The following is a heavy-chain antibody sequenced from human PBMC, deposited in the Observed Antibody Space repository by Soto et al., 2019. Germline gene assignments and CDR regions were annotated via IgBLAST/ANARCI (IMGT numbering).Heavy chain of an antibody. D-gene: IGHD5-18*01. V-gene: IGHV3-23*01. CDR1: GFTFSSFA. CDR3: AKELGGYSYGYELDH. CDR2: ISGSGGST. Sequence: EMQLLESGGGLVQPGGSLRLSCAASGFTFSSFAMSWVRQAPGKGLDWVSAISGSGGSTYSADSVKGRFTISRDNAKNSLYLQMDSLRTEDTAFYYCAKELGGYSYGYELDHWGQGTLVAVSS. J-gene: IGHJ4*02.